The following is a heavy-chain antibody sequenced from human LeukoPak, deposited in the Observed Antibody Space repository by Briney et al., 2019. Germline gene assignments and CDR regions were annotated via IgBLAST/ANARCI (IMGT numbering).Heavy chain of an antibody. CDR3: TSETWGSIH. J-gene: IGHJ4*02. CDR1: GCIFNNAW. D-gene: IGHD3-16*01. Sequence: GGSLRPSCAASGCIFNNAWMNWVRQVPGKGLEWVGRIKNKADGGTAEYAAPVKDRFTISRDDSKNTLYLQMSSLKTEDTAMYYCTSETWGSIHWGQGTLVIVSS. V-gene: IGHV3-15*07. CDR2: IKNKADGGTA.